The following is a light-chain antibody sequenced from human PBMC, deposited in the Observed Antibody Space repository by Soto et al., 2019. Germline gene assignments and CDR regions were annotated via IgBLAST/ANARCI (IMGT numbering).Light chain of an antibody. V-gene: IGKV3-15*01. CDR2: DTS. J-gene: IGKJ3*01. CDR3: QEYFQWPPGM. Sequence: EIVVTQSPATLSASPGERVTLSCRASQFVSSRLAWYQQRPGQVPRLLIYDTSTRALGISARFSGSGSGTEFTLTISGLQSDDFAVYSGQEYFQWPPGMFGPGTTVYIK. CDR1: QFVSSR.